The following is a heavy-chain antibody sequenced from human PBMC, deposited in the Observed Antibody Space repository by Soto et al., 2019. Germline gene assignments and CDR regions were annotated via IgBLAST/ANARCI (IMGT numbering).Heavy chain of an antibody. D-gene: IGHD6-13*01. V-gene: IGHV1-2*02. Sequence: ASVKVSCKASGYSFTDYYIHWVRQAPGQGLEWMGWINPNSDDADYPLKFQGRVTMTRDTSISTAYMELSGLRSDDTAVYFCARDRYSTXERERTSRFYYYYAMDVWGQGTTVTVSS. CDR3: ARDRYSTXERERTSRFYYYYAMDV. J-gene: IGHJ6*02. CDR2: INPNSDDA. CDR1: GYSFTDYY.